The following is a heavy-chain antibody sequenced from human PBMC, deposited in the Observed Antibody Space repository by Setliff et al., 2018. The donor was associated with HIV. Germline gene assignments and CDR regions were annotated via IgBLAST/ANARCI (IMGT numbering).Heavy chain of an antibody. CDR3: ARLGEF. V-gene: IGHV4-34*01. CDR1: GGSFSDYY. Sequence: SETLSLTCGVYGGSFSDYYWSWIRQPPGKGLEWIGEIDHGGSTSYNPSLKSRVTISLDTSKNQFSLNLTSVTAADTAVYYCARLGEFWSQGSLVTVSS. CDR2: IDHGGST. J-gene: IGHJ4*02. D-gene: IGHD3-16*01.